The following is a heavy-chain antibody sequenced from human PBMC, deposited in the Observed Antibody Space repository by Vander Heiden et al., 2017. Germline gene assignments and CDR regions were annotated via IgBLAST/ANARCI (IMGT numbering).Heavy chain of an antibody. J-gene: IGHJ3*02. CDR3: ARRGITMIVGGSNDAFDI. V-gene: IGHV5-51*01. Sequence: LKISCKGSGYSFTSYWVGWVRQMPGKGLEWMGIIYPGDSDTRYSPSFQGQVTISADKSISTAYLQWSSLKASETAMYYCARRGITMIVGGSNDAFDIWGQGTMVTVSS. CDR2: IYPGDSDT. CDR1: GYSFTSYW. D-gene: IGHD3-22*01.